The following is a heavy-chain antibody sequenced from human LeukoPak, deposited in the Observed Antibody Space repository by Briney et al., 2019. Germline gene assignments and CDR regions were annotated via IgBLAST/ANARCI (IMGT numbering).Heavy chain of an antibody. Sequence: GGSLRLSCAASGFTFSSYEMNWVRQAPGKGLEWVSYISSSGSTIYYADSVKGRFTISRDNAQNSLYLEMNSLRAEDTAVYYCVRDRSGSYPYYFDFWGQGTLLTASS. V-gene: IGHV3-48*03. CDR2: ISSSGSTI. D-gene: IGHD1-26*01. CDR3: VRDRSGSYPYYFDF. CDR1: GFTFSSYE. J-gene: IGHJ4*02.